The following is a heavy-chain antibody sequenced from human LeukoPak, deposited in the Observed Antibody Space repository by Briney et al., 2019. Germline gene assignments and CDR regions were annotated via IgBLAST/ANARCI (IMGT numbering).Heavy chain of an antibody. CDR2: IIPILGIA. CDR1: GGTFSSYA. J-gene: IGHJ4*02. CDR3: AREEPGTPFDY. V-gene: IGHV1-69*04. D-gene: IGHD1-7*01. Sequence: SVKVSCKASGGTFSSYAISWVRQAPGQGLEWMGRIIPILGIANYAQKLQGRVTITADKSTSTAYMELSSLRSEDTAVYYCAREEPGTPFDYWGQGTLVTVSS.